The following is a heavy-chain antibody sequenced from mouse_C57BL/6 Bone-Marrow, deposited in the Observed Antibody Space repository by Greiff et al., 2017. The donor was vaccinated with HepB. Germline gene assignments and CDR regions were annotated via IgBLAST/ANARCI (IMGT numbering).Heavy chain of an antibody. V-gene: IGHV1-69*01. CDR3: ARQALDY. CDR1: GYTFTSYW. CDR2: IDPSDSYT. Sequence: QVQLQQPGAELVMPGASVKLSCKASGYTFTSYWMHWVKQRPGEGLEWIGEIDPSDSYTNYNQKFKGKSTLTVDKSSSTAYMQLSSLTSEDSAVYYCARQALDYWGQGTTLTVSS. D-gene: IGHD3-2*02. J-gene: IGHJ2*01.